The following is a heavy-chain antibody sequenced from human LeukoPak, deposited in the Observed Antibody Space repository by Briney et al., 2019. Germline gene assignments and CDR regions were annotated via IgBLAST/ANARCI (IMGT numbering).Heavy chain of an antibody. CDR1: GYTFTSYY. J-gene: IGHJ4*02. CDR2: INPSGGST. CDR3: ARGSQTDYYDSSGYYN. D-gene: IGHD3-22*01. V-gene: IGHV1-46*01. Sequence: ASVKVSCKASGYTFTSYYMHWVRQAPGQGLEWMGIINPSGGSTSYAQKFQGRVTMTRDTSTSTVYMELSSLRSEDTAVYYCARGSQTDYYDSSGYYNWGQGTLVTVSS.